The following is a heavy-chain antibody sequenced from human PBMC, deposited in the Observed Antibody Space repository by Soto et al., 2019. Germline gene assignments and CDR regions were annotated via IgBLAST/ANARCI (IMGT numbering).Heavy chain of an antibody. V-gene: IGHV4-59*01. CDR1: GGSISSYY. J-gene: IGHJ6*02. D-gene: IGHD4-17*01. CDR2: IYYSGST. Sequence: SETLSLTCTVSGGSISSYYWSWIRQPPGKGLEWIGYIYYSGSTNYNPSLKSRVTISVDTSKNQFSLKLSSVTAADTAVYYCARILRFNDYGDYSPQDYYYYGMDVWGQGTTVTVSS. CDR3: ARILRFNDYGDYSPQDYYYYGMDV.